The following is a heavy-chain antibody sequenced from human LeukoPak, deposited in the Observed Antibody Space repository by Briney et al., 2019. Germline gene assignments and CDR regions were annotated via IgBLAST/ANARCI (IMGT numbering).Heavy chain of an antibody. CDR1: GFTLSSYS. CDR3: ARHSVQLWSMYYFDY. D-gene: IGHD5-18*01. J-gene: IGHJ4*02. V-gene: IGHV3-21*06. CDR2: ISSSSSYI. Sequence: GSLRLSCAASGFTLSSYSMNWVRQAPGKGLEWVSSISSSSSYIYYADSVKGRFTISRDNAKNSLYLQMNSLRAEDAAVYYCARHSVQLWSMYYFDYWGQGTLVTVSS.